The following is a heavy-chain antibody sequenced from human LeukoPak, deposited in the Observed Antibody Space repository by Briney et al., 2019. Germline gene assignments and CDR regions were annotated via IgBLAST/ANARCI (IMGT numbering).Heavy chain of an antibody. V-gene: IGHV3-74*01. CDR1: GFTFSSYW. Sequence: GGSLRLSCAASGFTFSSYWMYWVRQAPGKGLVWVSLINTDGTSTNYAGSVRGRFTISRDNAKNTVYLQMNSLRAEDTAVYYCARWQGEGNWFDPWGQGTLVTVSS. D-gene: IGHD3-10*01. CDR2: INTDGTST. J-gene: IGHJ5*02. CDR3: ARWQGEGNWFDP.